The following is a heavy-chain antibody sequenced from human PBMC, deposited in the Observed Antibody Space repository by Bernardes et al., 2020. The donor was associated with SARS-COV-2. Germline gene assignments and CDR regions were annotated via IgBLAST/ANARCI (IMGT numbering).Heavy chain of an antibody. Sequence: GGSLRLSCAASGFTVSNNYMTWVRQAPGMGLEWVSLLYSGDTYYADSVKGRFTISRDNSENTVYLQMNNVRAEDTAVYYCARGEYTYFNFEGTNYNLFYGLDVWGQGTTVTVSS. CDR2: LYSGDT. V-gene: IGHV3-53*01. D-gene: IGHD5-18*01. CDR3: ARGEYTYFNFEGTNYNLFYGLDV. J-gene: IGHJ6*02. CDR1: GFTVSNNY.